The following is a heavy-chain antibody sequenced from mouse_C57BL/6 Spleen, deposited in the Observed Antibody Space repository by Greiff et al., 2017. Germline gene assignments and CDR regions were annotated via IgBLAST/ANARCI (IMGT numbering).Heavy chain of an antibody. J-gene: IGHJ4*01. CDR2: ISSGGSYT. CDR3: ARQVDLLWYPYYAMDY. D-gene: IGHD2-1*01. Sequence: EVKVEESGGDLVKPGGSLKLSCAATGFTFSSYGMSWVRQTPDKRLEWVATISSGGSYTYYPDSVKGRFTISRDNAKNTLYLQMRSLKSEHTAMYYCARQVDLLWYPYYAMDYWGQGTSVTVSS. V-gene: IGHV5-6*02. CDR1: GFTFSSYG.